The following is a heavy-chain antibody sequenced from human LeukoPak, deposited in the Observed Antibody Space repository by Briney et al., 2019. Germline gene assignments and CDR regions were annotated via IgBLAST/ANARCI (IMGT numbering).Heavy chain of an antibody. J-gene: IGHJ6*02. CDR1: GYTFTAYY. Sequence: GASVKVSCKTSGYTFTAYYLNWVRQAPGQGLEYMGRIDPNSGAATYARKFQGRVTMTRDTSINTGYMEVTSPRSDDTAVYYCARDRGGGRPGWYNGMDVWGQGTTVTVSS. CDR3: ARDRGGGRPGWYNGMDV. V-gene: IGHV1-2*02. D-gene: IGHD1-26*01. CDR2: IDPNSGAA.